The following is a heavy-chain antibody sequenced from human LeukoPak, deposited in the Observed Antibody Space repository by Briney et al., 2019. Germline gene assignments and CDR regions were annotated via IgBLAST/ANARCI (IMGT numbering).Heavy chain of an antibody. CDR2: IRYDGSNK. CDR3: AKDGNNYYGSGSYAY. D-gene: IGHD3-10*01. CDR1: GFTFSTYG. V-gene: IGHV3-30*02. Sequence: GGSLRLSCAASGFTFSTYGMHWVRQAPGKGLEWVAFIRYDGSNKYYADSVKGRFTISRDNSENTLYLQMNSLRAEDTAVYYCAKDGNNYYGSGSYAYWGQGTLVTVSS. J-gene: IGHJ4*02.